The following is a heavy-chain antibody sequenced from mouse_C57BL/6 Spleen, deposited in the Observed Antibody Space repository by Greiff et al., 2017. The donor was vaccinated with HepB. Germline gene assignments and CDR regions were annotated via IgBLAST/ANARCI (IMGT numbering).Heavy chain of an antibody. J-gene: IGHJ2*01. CDR1: GYTFTSYW. Sequence: QVQLQQPGAELVKPGASVKMSCKASGYTFTSYWITWVKQRPGQGLEWIGDIYPGSGSTNYNEKFKSKATLTVDTSSSTAYMQLSSLTSEDSAVYYCARGDFYGNYFDNWGQGTTLTVSS. CDR2: IYPGSGST. D-gene: IGHD2-1*01. V-gene: IGHV1-55*01. CDR3: ARGDFYGNYFDN.